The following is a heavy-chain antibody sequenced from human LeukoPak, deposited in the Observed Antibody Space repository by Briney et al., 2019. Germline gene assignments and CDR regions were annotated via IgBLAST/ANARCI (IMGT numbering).Heavy chain of an antibody. V-gene: IGHV3-13*01. CDR1: GFTFSDHD. CDR2: IYTAGVT. CDR3: ARALEGNDRPLDS. J-gene: IGHJ4*02. D-gene: IGHD3-16*02. Sequence: PGGSLRLSCAASGFTFSDHDMHWVRQATGKGLEWGSGIYTAGVTYYPGSVKGRFTISREDAKNSLYLQMNNLRPADTAVYYCARALEGNDRPLDSWGQGTLVTVSS.